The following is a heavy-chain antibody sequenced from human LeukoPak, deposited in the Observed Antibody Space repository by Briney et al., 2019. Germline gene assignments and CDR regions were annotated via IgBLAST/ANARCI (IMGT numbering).Heavy chain of an antibody. D-gene: IGHD5-24*01. CDR1: GGSFSGYY. Sequence: SETLSLTCAVYGGSFSGYYWSWIRQPPGKGLEWIGEINHSGSTNYNPSLKSRVTISVDTSKNQFSLTLSSVTAADTAVYYCARGWLQFSDWGQGSLVTVSS. J-gene: IGHJ4*02. CDR3: ARGWLQFSD. V-gene: IGHV4-34*01. CDR2: INHSGST.